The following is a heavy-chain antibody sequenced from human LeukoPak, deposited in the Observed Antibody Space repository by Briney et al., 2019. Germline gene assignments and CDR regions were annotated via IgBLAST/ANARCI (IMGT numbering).Heavy chain of an antibody. D-gene: IGHD1-26*01. CDR3: VRDLGGRSGH. J-gene: IGHJ4*02. CDR2: INEDGSIT. Sequence: GGSLRLSCAASGFTFSSNWMHWVRQAPGKGLVRVSRINEDGSITNYADSVKGRFTISRDNAKNTLYLQMNSLRVEDTAMYHCVRDLGGRSGHWGQGTLVTVSS. V-gene: IGHV3-74*01. CDR1: GFTFSSNW.